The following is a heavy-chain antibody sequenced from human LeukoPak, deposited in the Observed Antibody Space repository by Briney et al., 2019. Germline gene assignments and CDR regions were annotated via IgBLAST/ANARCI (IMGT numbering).Heavy chain of an antibody. J-gene: IGHJ4*02. D-gene: IGHD2-2*01. CDR1: GYTFTSYG. CDR2: ISAYNGDT. CDR3: ARVGEYCTGTSCLAY. V-gene: IGHV1-18*03. Sequence: ASVKVSCKASGYTFTSYGISWVRQAPGQGLEWMGWISAYNGDTSYAQKLQGRVTVTTDTSTNTAYMELRSLRSDDMAVYYCARVGEYCTGTSCLAYWGQGTLVTVSS.